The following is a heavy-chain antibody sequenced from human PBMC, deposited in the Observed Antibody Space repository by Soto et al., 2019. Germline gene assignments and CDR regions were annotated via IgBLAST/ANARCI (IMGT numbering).Heavy chain of an antibody. J-gene: IGHJ1*01. D-gene: IGHD3-16*02. Sequence: EVQLLESGGGLVQPGGSLRLSCAASGFTFSNSAMSWVRQAPGKGLEWVSVIRTTGTSTYYADSVKGRFTVSRDNSYNRVVLQMNSLRPDDTAVYYCAKGGGVWGSYHAGFQQWGQGTMVIVSS. CDR2: IRTTGTST. CDR3: AKGGGVWGSYHAGFQQ. V-gene: IGHV3-23*01. CDR1: GFTFSNSA.